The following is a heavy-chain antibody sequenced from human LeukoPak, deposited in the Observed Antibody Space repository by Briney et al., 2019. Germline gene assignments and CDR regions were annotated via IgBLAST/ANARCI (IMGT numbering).Heavy chain of an antibody. CDR3: ARDRMDFWSGGLIDY. D-gene: IGHD3-3*01. J-gene: IGHJ4*02. CDR2: ISSSSSYI. Sequence: GGSLRLSCAASGFTFSSYWMHWVRQAPGKGLEWVSSISSSSSYIYYADSVKGRFTISRDNAKNSLYLQMNSLRAEDTAVYYCARDRMDFWSGGLIDYWGQGTLVTVSS. V-gene: IGHV3-21*01. CDR1: GFTFSSYW.